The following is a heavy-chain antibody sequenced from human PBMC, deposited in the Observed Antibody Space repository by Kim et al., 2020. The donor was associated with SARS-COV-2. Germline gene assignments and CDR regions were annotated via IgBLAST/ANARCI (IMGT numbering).Heavy chain of an antibody. CDR3: AKDRPLLTYVGNSADLGS. J-gene: IGHJ4*02. D-gene: IGHD4-4*01. V-gene: IGHV3-23*01. Sequence: GGSLRLSCAASGFNFSSYAMRWVRQAPGKGLEWVSVISGSGGRKYYADSVKGRFTISRDNSKNTLYLQMNSLRAEDTAVYYCAKDRPLLTYVGNSADLGSWGQGTLVTVSS. CDR1: GFNFSSYA. CDR2: ISGSGGRK.